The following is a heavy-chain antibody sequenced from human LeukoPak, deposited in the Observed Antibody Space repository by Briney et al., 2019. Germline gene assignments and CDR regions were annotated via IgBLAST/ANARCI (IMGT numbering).Heavy chain of an antibody. Sequence: SETLSLTCAVYGGSFSGYYWSWLRQPPGKGLEWIGEINHSGSTNYNPSLKSRVTISVDTSKNQFSLKLSSVTAADTAVYYCARGITRVRGVPTVFDYWGQGTLVTVSS. D-gene: IGHD3-10*01. V-gene: IGHV4-34*01. CDR2: INHSGST. J-gene: IGHJ4*02. CDR1: GGSFSGYY. CDR3: ARGITRVRGVPTVFDY.